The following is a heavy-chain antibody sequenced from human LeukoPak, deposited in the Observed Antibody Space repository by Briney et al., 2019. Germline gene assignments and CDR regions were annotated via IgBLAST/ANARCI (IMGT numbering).Heavy chain of an antibody. CDR2: IYTSGST. CDR3: ARGFLEWLFSY. CDR1: GGFISSYY. D-gene: IGHD3-3*01. Sequence: KPSETLSLPCTVCGGFISSYYWSWIRQPAGKGLEWIGRIYTSGSTNYNPSLKSRVTMSVDTSKNPFSLKLSCVTAADTAVYYCARGFLEWLFSYWGQGTLVTVSS. J-gene: IGHJ4*02. V-gene: IGHV4-4*07.